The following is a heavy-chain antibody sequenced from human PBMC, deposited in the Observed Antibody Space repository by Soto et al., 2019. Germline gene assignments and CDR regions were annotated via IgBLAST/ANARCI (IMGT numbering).Heavy chain of an antibody. CDR1: GFTFSSYW. CDR2: ISPDGSEE. CDR3: TRDLNHDTGP. J-gene: IGHJ5*02. D-gene: IGHD2-8*02. Sequence: GGSLRLSCAASGFTFSSYWMSWVRQAPGKGLEGVANISPDGSEEYYVDSVKGRFTISRDNAKNSVYLQMNSLRGEDTALYYCTRDLNHDTGPWGQGTQVTVSS. V-gene: IGHV3-7*04.